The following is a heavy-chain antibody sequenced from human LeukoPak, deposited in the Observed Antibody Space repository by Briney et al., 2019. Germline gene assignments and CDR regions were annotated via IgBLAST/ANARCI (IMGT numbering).Heavy chain of an antibody. D-gene: IGHD3-22*01. CDR3: AKEMTMTYYYDSSGYGLFDY. CDR1: GFTFSSYG. Sequence: GGSLRLSCAASGFTFSSYGMSWVRQAPGKGLEWVSAISGSGGSTYYADSVKGRFTISRDNSKNTLYLQMNSLRAEDTAVYYCAKEMTMTYYYDSSGYGLFDYWGQGTLVTVSS. CDR2: ISGSGGST. J-gene: IGHJ4*02. V-gene: IGHV3-23*01.